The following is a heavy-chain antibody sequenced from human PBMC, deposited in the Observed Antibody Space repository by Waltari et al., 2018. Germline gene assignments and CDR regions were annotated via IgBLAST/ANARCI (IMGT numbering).Heavy chain of an antibody. CDR2: IIPIFGTA. CDR3: ARDRSGSSSFYYYGMDV. CDR1: GGTFSSYA. D-gene: IGHD1-26*01. V-gene: IGHV1-69*05. Sequence: QVQLVQSGAEVKKPGSSVKVSCTASGGTFSSYAISWVRQAPGQGLEWMGGIIPIFGTANYAQKFQGRVTITTDESTSTAYMELSSLRSEDTAVYYCARDRSGSSSFYYYGMDVWGQGTTVTVSS. J-gene: IGHJ6*02.